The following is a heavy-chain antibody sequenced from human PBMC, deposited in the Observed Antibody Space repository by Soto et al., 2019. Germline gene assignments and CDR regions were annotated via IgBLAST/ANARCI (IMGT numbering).Heavy chain of an antibody. J-gene: IGHJ5*02. CDR2: IIPIFGTA. D-gene: IGHD5-18*01. CDR1: GGTFSSYA. Sequence: RASVKVSCKASGGTFSSYAISWVRQAPGQGLEWMGGIIPIFGTANYAQKFQGRVTITADESTSTAYMELSSLRSEDTAVYYCVGGETAMSWFDPWGQGTLVTVSS. CDR3: VGGETAMSWFDP. V-gene: IGHV1-69*13.